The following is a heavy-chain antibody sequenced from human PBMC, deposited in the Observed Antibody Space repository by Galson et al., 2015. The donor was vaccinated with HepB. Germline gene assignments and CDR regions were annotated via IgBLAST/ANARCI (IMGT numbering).Heavy chain of an antibody. Sequence: QSGAEVKKPGESLRISCEGSGYSFTSYWITWVRQMPGKGLEWIGEINLSGSTNYNPSLKSRVTISVDTSKNQFSLKLSSVTAADTAVYYCARGRTPGIAAAGYYYYYDMDIWGQGTTVTVSS. J-gene: IGHJ6*02. CDR1: GYSFTSYW. CDR3: ARGRTPGIAAAGYYYYYDMDI. D-gene: IGHD6-13*01. CDR2: INLSGST. V-gene: IGHV4-34*01.